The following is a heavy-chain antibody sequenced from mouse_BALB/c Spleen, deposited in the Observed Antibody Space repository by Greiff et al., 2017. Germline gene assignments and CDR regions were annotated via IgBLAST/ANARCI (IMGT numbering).Heavy chain of an antibody. J-gene: IGHJ1*01. Sequence: FQLQQSGPELVKPGASVKIPCKASGYTFTDYNMDWVKQSHGKSLEWIGDINPNNGGTIYNQKFKGKATLTVDKSSSTAYMELRSLTSEDTAVYYCARKRDRYDWYFDVWGAGTTVTVSS. V-gene: IGHV1-18*01. D-gene: IGHD2-14*01. CDR3: ARKRDRYDWYFDV. CDR2: INPNNGGT. CDR1: GYTFTDYN.